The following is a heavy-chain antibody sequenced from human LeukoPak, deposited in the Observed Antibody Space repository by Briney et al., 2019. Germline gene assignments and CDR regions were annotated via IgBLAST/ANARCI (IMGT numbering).Heavy chain of an antibody. CDR2: ISAYNGNT. D-gene: IGHD6-13*01. CDR3: ARSVVGYSSWGEYYYYYMDV. CDR1: GYTFTSYG. V-gene: IGHV1-18*01. J-gene: IGHJ6*03. Sequence: GASVKVSCKASGYTFTSYGISWVRQAPGQGLEWMGWISAYNGNTNYAQKLQGRVTMTTDTSTSTAYMELRSLRSDDTAVYYCARSVVGYSSWGEYYYYYMDVWGKGTTVTVSS.